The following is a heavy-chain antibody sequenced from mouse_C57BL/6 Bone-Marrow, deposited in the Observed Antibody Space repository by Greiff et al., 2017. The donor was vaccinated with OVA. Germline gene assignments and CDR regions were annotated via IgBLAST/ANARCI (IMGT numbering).Heavy chain of an antibody. CDR3: ARDRSYDRSNIFYAMDY. V-gene: IGHV5-4*01. CDR1: GFTFSSYA. Sequence: EVMLVESGGGLVKPGGSLKLSCAASGFTFSSYAMSWVRQTPEKRLEWVATISDGGSYTYYPDNVKGRFTISRDNAKNNLYLQMSHLKSEDTAMYYCARDRSYDRSNIFYAMDYWGQGTSVTVSS. CDR2: ISDGGSYT. D-gene: IGHD1-1*01. J-gene: IGHJ4*01.